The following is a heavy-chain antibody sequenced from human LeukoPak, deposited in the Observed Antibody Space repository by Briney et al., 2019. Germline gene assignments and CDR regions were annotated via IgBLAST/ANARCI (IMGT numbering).Heavy chain of an antibody. D-gene: IGHD3-3*01. Sequence: ASVKVSCKASGYTFTSYAMNWVRQAPGQGLEWMGWINTNTGNPTYAQGFTGRFVFSLDTSVSTAYLQISSLKAEDTAVYYCARGNYDFWSGYYQLDYWGQGTLVTVSS. J-gene: IGHJ4*02. CDR3: ARGNYDFWSGYYQLDY. CDR1: GYTFTSYA. CDR2: INTNTGNP. V-gene: IGHV7-4-1*02.